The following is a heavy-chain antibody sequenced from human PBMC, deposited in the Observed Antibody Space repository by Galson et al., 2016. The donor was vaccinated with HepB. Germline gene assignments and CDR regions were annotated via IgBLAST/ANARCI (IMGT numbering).Heavy chain of an antibody. V-gene: IGHV4-59*01. CDR3: ARVPVTGTYYTAAPDV. J-gene: IGHJ3*01. CDR2: ISDSGSP. D-gene: IGHD1-26*01. Sequence: SETLSLTCTVSGGSISTYYWSWVRQPPGKGLEWIGDISDSGSPNYNPSLKSRVTISVDTSKNQFSLKLSSVTAADTAVYYCARVPVTGTYYTAAPDVWGLGTVVTVSS. CDR1: GGSISTYY.